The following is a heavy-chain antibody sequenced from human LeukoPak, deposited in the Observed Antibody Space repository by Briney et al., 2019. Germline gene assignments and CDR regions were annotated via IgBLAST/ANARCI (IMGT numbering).Heavy chain of an antibody. J-gene: IGHJ3*02. D-gene: IGHD3-22*01. CDR2: ISGSGGRT. Sequence: GGSLRLSCAASGFTFSNYALSWVRQAPGKGLEWVSNISGSGGRTYYADSAKGRFTISRDNSKNTLYLQMNSLRAEDTAVYYCAKERRTYYYDKNGYYYDDAFDIWGQGSMVTVSS. CDR1: GFTFSNYA. V-gene: IGHV3-23*01. CDR3: AKERRTYYYDKNGYYYDDAFDI.